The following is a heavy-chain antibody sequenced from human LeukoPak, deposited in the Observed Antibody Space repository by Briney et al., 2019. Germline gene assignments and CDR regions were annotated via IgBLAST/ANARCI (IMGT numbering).Heavy chain of an antibody. CDR3: ARRRFDP. CDR1: GFTFSSYA. V-gene: IGHV3-30-3*01. Sequence: PGGSLRLSCAASGFTFSSYAMHWVRQAPGKGLEWVAVISYDGSNKYYADSVKGRFTISRDNSKNTPYLQMNSLRAEDTAVYYCARRRFDPWGQGTLVTVSS. CDR2: ISYDGSNK. J-gene: IGHJ5*02.